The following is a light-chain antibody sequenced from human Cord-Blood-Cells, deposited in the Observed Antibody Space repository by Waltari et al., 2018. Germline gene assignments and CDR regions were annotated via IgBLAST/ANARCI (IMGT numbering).Light chain of an antibody. CDR2: DVS. CDR1: SSDVGGYNY. Sequence: GSPGQSITLSCTGTSSDVGGYNYVSWYQQHPGKAPKLMIYDVSNRPSGVSNRFSGSKSGNTASLTISGLQAEDEADYYCSSYTSSSTVVFGGGTKLTVL. V-gene: IGLV2-14*04. CDR3: SSYTSSSTVV. J-gene: IGLJ2*01.